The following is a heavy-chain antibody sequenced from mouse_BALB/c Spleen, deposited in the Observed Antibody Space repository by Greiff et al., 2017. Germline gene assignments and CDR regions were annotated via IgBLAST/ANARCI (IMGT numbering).Heavy chain of an antibody. V-gene: IGHV5-6-4*01. CDR3: TRSDYYAMDY. J-gene: IGHJ4*01. CDR2: ISSGGSYT. CDR1: GFTFSSYT. Sequence: EVLLVESGAGLVKPGGSLKLSCAASGFTFSSYTMSWVRQTPEKRLEWVATISSGGSYTYYPDSVKGRFTISRDNAKNTLYLQMSSLKSEDTAMYYCTRSDYYAMDYWGQGTSVTVSS.